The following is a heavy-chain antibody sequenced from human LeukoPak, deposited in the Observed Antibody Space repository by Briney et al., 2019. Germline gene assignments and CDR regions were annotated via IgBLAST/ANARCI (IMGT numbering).Heavy chain of an antibody. CDR2: IKQDGSEK. Sequence: GGSLRLSCAASGFTFSSYAMHWVRQAPGKGLEWVANIKQDGSEKYYVDSVKGRFTISRDNAKNSLYLQMNSLRAEDTAVYYCARVDNYGFRFRYYYYYMDVWGKGTTVTVSS. CDR1: GFTFSSYA. J-gene: IGHJ6*03. V-gene: IGHV3-7*01. D-gene: IGHD5-18*01. CDR3: ARVDNYGFRFRYYYYYMDV.